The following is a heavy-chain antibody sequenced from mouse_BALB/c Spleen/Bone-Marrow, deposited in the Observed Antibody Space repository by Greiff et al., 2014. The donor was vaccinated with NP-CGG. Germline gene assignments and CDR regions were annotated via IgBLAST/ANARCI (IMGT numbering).Heavy chain of an antibody. V-gene: IGHV1-18*01. Sequence: EVKLQESGPDLVKPGASLKISCKASGYSFTGYYMYWLKQSHGKSLEWIGRVNPNNGGTTYNQKFKDKAILTVDKSSTLAYMELRSLTSEDSAVYYCARDAMDYWGQGTSVTVSS. CDR3: ARDAMDY. CDR1: GYSFTGYY. J-gene: IGHJ4*01. CDR2: VNPNNGGT.